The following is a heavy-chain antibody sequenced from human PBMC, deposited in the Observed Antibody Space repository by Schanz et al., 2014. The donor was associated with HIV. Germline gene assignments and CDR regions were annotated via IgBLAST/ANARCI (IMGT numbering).Heavy chain of an antibody. CDR1: GFTFRDTV. D-gene: IGHD3-10*01. V-gene: IGHV3-23*04. CDR3: VKRGSEAYSDTWFADS. CDR2: ISSTSTYR. J-gene: IGHJ4*02. Sequence: VQLVESGGGVVQPGRSLRLSCAASGFTFRDTVVSWVRQAPGKGLEWIASISSTSTYRFYAASVKGRFTISRDNSEDTLYLQMNSLGVDDSAMYYCVKRGSEAYSDTWFADSWGQGTLVTVSS.